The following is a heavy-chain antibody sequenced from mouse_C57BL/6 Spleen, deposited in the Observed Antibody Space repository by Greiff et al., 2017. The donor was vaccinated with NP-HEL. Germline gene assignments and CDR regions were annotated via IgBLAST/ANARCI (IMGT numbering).Heavy chain of an antibody. V-gene: IGHV1-81*01. CDR2: IYPRSGNT. CDR3: AREDYVRGHFDY. CDR1: GYTFTSYG. Sequence: VQLQESGAELARPGASVKLSCKASGYTFTSYGISWVKQRTGQGLEWIGEIYPRSGNTYYNEKFKGKATLTADKSSSTAYMELRSLTSEYSAVYFCAREDYVRGHFDYWGQGTTLPVSS. D-gene: IGHD1-1*01. J-gene: IGHJ2*01.